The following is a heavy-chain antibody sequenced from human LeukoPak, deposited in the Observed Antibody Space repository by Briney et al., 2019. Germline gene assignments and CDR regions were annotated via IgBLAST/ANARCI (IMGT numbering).Heavy chain of an antibody. CDR3: ARTYYDILTGYNPYFDY. J-gene: IGHJ4*02. V-gene: IGHV3-21*01. CDR2: ITASSTAI. Sequence: PGGSLRLSCAASGFTVSSNYMSWVRQAPGKGLEWVSSITASSTAIYSADSVKGRFTISRDNAKNFLYLQMNSLRAEDTAVYYCARTYYDILTGYNPYFDYWGQGILVTVSS. CDR1: GFTVSSNY. D-gene: IGHD3-9*01.